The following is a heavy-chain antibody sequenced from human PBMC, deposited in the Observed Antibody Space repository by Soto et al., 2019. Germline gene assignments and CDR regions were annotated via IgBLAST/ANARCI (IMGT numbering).Heavy chain of an antibody. Sequence: GGSLRLSCAASGFTFSTFWMTWVRQAPGKGLEWVANINQDGSEKYYVDSVKGRLTISRDNAKNSLYLQMNSLRAEDTAVYYCARNKGWFGLGPWGQGTLVTVSS. J-gene: IGHJ5*02. D-gene: IGHD2-15*01. CDR3: ARNKGWFGLGP. V-gene: IGHV3-7*02. CDR1: GFTFSTFW. CDR2: INQDGSEK.